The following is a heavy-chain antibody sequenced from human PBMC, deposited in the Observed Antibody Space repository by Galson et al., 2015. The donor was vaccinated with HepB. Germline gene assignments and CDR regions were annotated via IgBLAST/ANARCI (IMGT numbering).Heavy chain of an antibody. V-gene: IGHV3-30*18. CDR2: ISYEGSYK. D-gene: IGHD3-16*02. Sequence: SLRLSCAASGFTFGAYNMHWVRQSPGKGLEWVALISYEGSYKYYADSVKGWFTISRDNSKDTVDLQMNSLRTEDTALYYCTKAGNYDYLWGSYRSWGRGTLVTVSS. J-gene: IGHJ4*02. CDR3: TKAGNYDYLWGSYRS. CDR1: GFTFGAYN.